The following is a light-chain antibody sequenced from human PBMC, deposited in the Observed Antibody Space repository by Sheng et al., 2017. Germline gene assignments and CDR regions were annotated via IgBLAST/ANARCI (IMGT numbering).Light chain of an antibody. CDR3: QQSFNIPRT. V-gene: IGKV1-39*01. Sequence: DIQMTQSPSSLSASVGDKLTITCRASQTIASYFNWYQQKPGRAPKLLIYATSTLQSGVPSRFSGSGSGTDFTLTINNLQPDDFASYYCQQSFNIPRTFGQGTKVEIK. CDR2: ATS. CDR1: QTIASY. J-gene: IGKJ1*01.